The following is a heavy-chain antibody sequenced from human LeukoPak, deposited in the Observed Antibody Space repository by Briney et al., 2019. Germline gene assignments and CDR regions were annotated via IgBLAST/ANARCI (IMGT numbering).Heavy chain of an antibody. Sequence: GGSLRLSCAASGFTFSSYTMNRVRQAPGKGLEWVSSISSSSSYIYYADSVKGRFTISRDNAKNSLYLQMNSLRAEDTAVYYCARDARHKYCSSASCYRGWFDPWGQGTLVTVSS. CDR3: ARDARHKYCSSASCYRGWFDP. D-gene: IGHD2-2*01. CDR1: GFTFSSYT. J-gene: IGHJ5*02. V-gene: IGHV3-21*01. CDR2: ISSSSSYI.